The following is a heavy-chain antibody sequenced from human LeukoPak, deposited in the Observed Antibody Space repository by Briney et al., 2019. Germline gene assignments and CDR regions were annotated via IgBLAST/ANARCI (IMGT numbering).Heavy chain of an antibody. J-gene: IGHJ4*02. CDR2: IRYDGSNK. Sequence: GGSLRLSCAASAFTFSSYGMHWVRQAPGKGLEWVAFIRYDGSNKYYADSVKGRFTISRDNSKNTLYLQMNSLRAEDTAVYYCAKAGSRDTVTTSFDYWGQGTLVTVSS. D-gene: IGHD4-17*01. CDR1: AFTFSSYG. CDR3: AKAGSRDTVTTSFDY. V-gene: IGHV3-30*02.